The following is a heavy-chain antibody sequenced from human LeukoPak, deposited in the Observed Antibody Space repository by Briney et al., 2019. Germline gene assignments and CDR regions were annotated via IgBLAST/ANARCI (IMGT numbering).Heavy chain of an antibody. CDR1: GFTFSSYW. D-gene: IGHD3-10*01. J-gene: IGHJ4*02. V-gene: IGHV3-74*01. CDR2: INSDGSST. Sequence: GGSLRLSCAASGFTFSSYWMHWVRQAPGKGLVLVSRINSDGSSTSSADSVKGRFTISRDNAKNTLYLQLNSLRAEDMAVYYCAKHGAPTHGVDYWGQGTLVTVSS. CDR3: AKHGAPTHGVDY.